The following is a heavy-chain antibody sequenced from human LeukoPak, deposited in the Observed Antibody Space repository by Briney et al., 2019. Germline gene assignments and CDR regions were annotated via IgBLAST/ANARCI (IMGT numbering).Heavy chain of an antibody. J-gene: IGHJ4*02. CDR3: AKGENYYYGSGSYLKDY. V-gene: IGHV3-23*01. CDR2: ISGSGGST. D-gene: IGHD3-10*01. Sequence: PGGSLRLSCAASGFTLSSYAMSWVRQAPGKGLEWVSAISGSGGSTYYADSVKGRFTISRDNSKNTLYLQMNSLRAEDTAVYYCAKGENYYYGSGSYLKDYWGQGTLVTVSS. CDR1: GFTLSSYA.